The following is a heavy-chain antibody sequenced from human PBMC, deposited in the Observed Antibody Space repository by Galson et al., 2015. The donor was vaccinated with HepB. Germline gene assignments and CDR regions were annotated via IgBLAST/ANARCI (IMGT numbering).Heavy chain of an antibody. J-gene: IGHJ6*02. Sequence: LRLSCAASGFTFSSYWMNWVRQAPGKGLEWVANINPDGSEKYYVASLKGRFTISRDNAKNSLYLQMDSLRAEDTAVYYCARRISLVRGIITKPDYYYGMDVWGQGTTVTVAS. CDR3: ARRISLVRGIITKPDYYYGMDV. V-gene: IGHV3-7*03. CDR1: GFTFSSYW. CDR2: INPDGSEK. D-gene: IGHD3-10*01.